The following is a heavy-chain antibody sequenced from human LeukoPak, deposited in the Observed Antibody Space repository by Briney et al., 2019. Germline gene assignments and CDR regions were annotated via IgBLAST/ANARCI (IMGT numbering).Heavy chain of an antibody. CDR2: ISAYNGNT. Sequence: ASVKVSCKASGYTLTSYGISWVRQAPGQGLEWMGWISAYNGNTNYAQKLQGRVTMTTDTSTSTAYMELRSLRSDDTAVYYCARAPLYYYDSSGYVDYWGQGTLVTVSS. V-gene: IGHV1-18*01. CDR1: GYTLTSYG. J-gene: IGHJ4*02. D-gene: IGHD3-22*01. CDR3: ARAPLYYYDSSGYVDY.